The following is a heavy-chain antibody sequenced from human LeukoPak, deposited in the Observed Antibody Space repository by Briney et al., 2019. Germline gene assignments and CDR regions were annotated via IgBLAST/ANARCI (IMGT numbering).Heavy chain of an antibody. D-gene: IGHD5-18*01. CDR1: GYTFTSYD. J-gene: IGHJ5*02. Sequence: GASVKVSCKASGYTFTSYDINWVRQATGQGLEWMGWMNPNSGNTGYAQKFQGRVTMTRNTSISTAYMELSSLRSEDTAVYYCARVLDSYGHFWFDPWGQGTLVTVSS. V-gene: IGHV1-8*01. CDR3: ARVLDSYGHFWFDP. CDR2: MNPNSGNT.